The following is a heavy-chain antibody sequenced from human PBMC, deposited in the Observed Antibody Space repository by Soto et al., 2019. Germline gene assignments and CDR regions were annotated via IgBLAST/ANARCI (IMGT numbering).Heavy chain of an antibody. Sequence: QVQLVQSGAEVKRPGASMKVSCKASGCTFTSYEIKWVRQATGQGLEWMGWMNPNSGNTGYAQKFQGRVTMTRNTSISKAYMELSSLRSEDTAVYYCARVGYYYDSSGYYLSFDYWGQGTLVTVSS. CDR1: GCTFTSYE. J-gene: IGHJ4*02. CDR3: ARVGYYYDSSGYYLSFDY. D-gene: IGHD3-22*01. CDR2: MNPNSGNT. V-gene: IGHV1-8*01.